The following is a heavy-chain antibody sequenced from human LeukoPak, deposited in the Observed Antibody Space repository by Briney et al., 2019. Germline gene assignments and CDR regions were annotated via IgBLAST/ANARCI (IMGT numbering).Heavy chain of an antibody. CDR2: IYTSGST. CDR1: GGSISSYY. V-gene: IGHV4-4*09. D-gene: IGHD3-10*01. CDR3: ARQKLLWFGELLLHFDY. Sequence: PSETLSLTCTVSGGSISSYYWSWTRQPPGKGLEWIGYIYTSGSTNYNPSLKSRVTISVDTSKNQFSLKLSSVTAADTAVYYCARQKLLWFGELLLHFDYWGQGTLVTVSS. J-gene: IGHJ4*02.